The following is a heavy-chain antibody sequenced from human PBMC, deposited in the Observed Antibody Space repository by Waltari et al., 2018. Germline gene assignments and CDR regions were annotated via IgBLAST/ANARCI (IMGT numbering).Heavy chain of an antibody. J-gene: IGHJ5*02. CDR2: IIPIFGTA. Sequence: QVQLVQSGAEVKKPGSSVKVSCKASGGTFSSYAISWVRQAPGQGLEWMGRIIPIFGTANYAQKFQGRVTITAGKSTSTAYMELSSLRSEDTAVYYCARDGCSSTSCYKPRVWFDPWGQGTLVTVSS. V-gene: IGHV1-69*13. CDR3: ARDGCSSTSCYKPRVWFDP. CDR1: GGTFSSYA. D-gene: IGHD2-2*02.